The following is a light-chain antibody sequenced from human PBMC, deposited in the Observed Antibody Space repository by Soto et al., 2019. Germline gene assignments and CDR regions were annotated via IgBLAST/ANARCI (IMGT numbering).Light chain of an antibody. J-gene: IGKJ1*01. CDR1: QSVSSSY. CDR2: GAS. CDR3: QKYGSSPHT. V-gene: IGKV3-20*01. Sequence: EIVLTQSPGTLSLSPGERATLSCRASQSVSSSYLAWYQQKPGQAPRLLIYGASSRATGIPDRFSGSGSGTAFTLTISRLETDDFAVDYCQKYGSSPHTLGQGTKVEI.